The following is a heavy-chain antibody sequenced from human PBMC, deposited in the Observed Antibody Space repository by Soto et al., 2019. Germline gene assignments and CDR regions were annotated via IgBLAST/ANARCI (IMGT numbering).Heavy chain of an antibody. J-gene: IGHJ6*02. CDR3: AARPYYYYGLDV. Sequence: PSETLSPTCTVSGGSITTPGYSWSWIRQPPERAEEWIGYDYNNGNGYPKPSLQSRVTISLDGAKNQFSLKMTSVTAADTGLYYCAARPYYYYGLDVWGQGTTVTVSS. CDR2: DYNNGNG. D-gene: IGHD3-10*01. CDR1: GGSITTPGYS. V-gene: IGHV4-30-2*01.